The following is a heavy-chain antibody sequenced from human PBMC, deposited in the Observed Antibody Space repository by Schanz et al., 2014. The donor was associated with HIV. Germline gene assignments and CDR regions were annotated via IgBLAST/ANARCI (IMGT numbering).Heavy chain of an antibody. J-gene: IGHJ6*02. V-gene: IGHV1-69*13. CDR3: ARGEVPSLGMDV. D-gene: IGHD1-26*01. CDR1: GYTLNGYY. CDR2: IIPMFGTA. Sequence: QVQLVQSGAEVKKPGASVKVSCKASGYTLNGYYMHWVRQAPGQGLQWMGGIIPMFGTANYAQKFQGRVTMTADESTGTAYMELSSLRSDDTAVYYCARGEVPSLGMDVWGQGTTVTVSS.